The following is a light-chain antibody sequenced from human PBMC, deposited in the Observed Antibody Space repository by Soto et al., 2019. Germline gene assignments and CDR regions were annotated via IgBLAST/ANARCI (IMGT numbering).Light chain of an antibody. J-gene: IGLJ1*01. Sequence: QSELNQPATGSTAPRHKVPISSSGSSSDIGRNYVSWYQHLPGTAPKLLIYENNKRPSGIPDRLSGSKSGSSATLGITGLQTGDEADYYCGTWDSSLTTYVFGPGTKVTVL. CDR3: GTWDSSLTTYV. V-gene: IGLV1-51*02. CDR2: ENN. CDR1: SSDIGRNY.